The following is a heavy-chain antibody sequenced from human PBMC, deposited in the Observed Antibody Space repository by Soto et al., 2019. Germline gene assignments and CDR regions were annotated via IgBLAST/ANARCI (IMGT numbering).Heavy chain of an antibody. D-gene: IGHD6-13*01. CDR3: ARGVFRAAAFDY. CDR1: GGSIGSHY. CDR2: VFYTGST. V-gene: IGHV4-59*11. J-gene: IGHJ4*02. Sequence: SETLSLTCTVSGGSIGSHYWIWIRQSPGTGLEWIGYVFYTGSTNYNPSLKGRVTISMDTSKKQFSLKLSSVTAADTAVYYCARGVFRAAAFDYWGQGTLVTVSS.